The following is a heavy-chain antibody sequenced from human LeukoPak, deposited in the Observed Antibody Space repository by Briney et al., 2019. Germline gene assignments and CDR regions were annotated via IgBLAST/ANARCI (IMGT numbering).Heavy chain of an antibody. V-gene: IGHV4-34*01. CDR2: INHSGST. CDR3: ARGRYYGSGSYYNVLDLDY. Sequence: PSETLSLTCAVYGGPFSGYYWSWIRQPPGKGLEWIGEINHSGSTNYNPSLKSRVTISVDTSKNQFSLKQSSVTAADTAVYYCARGRYYGSGSYYNVLDLDYWGQGTLVTVSS. J-gene: IGHJ4*02. CDR1: GGPFSGYY. D-gene: IGHD3-10*01.